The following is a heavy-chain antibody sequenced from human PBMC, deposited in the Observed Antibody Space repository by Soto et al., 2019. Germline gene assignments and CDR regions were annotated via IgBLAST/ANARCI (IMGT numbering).Heavy chain of an antibody. CDR2: IYYNGNT. J-gene: IGHJ4*02. V-gene: IGHV3-53*01. CDR1: GFTVTDNH. Sequence: VQLVESGGGLVQPGGSLRLSCAGSGFTVTDNHMTWVRQAPGRGPEWVSTIYYNGNTFHAASVWGRFTISRDTSKNMLYLQMNSLRAEDTAVYYCATGGDTAKDGYWGQGTLVTFSS. CDR3: ATGGDTAKDGY. D-gene: IGHD5-18*01.